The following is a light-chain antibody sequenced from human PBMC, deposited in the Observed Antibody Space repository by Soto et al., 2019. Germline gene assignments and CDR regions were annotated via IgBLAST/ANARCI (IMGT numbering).Light chain of an antibody. J-gene: IGKJ3*01. CDR1: QSVSSSY. CDR3: QQYRSSPPIT. V-gene: IGKV3-20*01. CDR2: GAS. Sequence: EIVLTQSPGTLSLSPGERATLSCRASQSVSSSYLAWYQQKPGQAPRLLIYGASSRATAIPDRFSGSGSGTDFTLTISRLEPEDLAVYYCQQYRSSPPITFGPGTKVDIK.